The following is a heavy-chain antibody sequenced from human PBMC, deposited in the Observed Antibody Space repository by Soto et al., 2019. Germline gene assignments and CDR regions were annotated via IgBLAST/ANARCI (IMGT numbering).Heavy chain of an antibody. Sequence: PSETLSLTCTVSGGSISSYYWSWIRQPPGKGLEWIGYIYYSGSTNYNPSLKSRVTISVDTSKNQFSLKLSSVTAADTAVYYCARTMVRGVIWWFDPWGQGTLVTVSS. CDR1: GGSISSYY. D-gene: IGHD3-10*01. CDR3: ARTMVRGVIWWFDP. J-gene: IGHJ5*02. V-gene: IGHV4-59*01. CDR2: IYYSGST.